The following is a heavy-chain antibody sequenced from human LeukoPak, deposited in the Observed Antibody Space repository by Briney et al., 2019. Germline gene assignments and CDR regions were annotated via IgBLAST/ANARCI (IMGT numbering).Heavy chain of an antibody. J-gene: IGHJ4*02. D-gene: IGHD1-26*01. CDR1: GFTFSSYE. CDR3: ARSGSYFRYYFDY. CDR2: ISSSGRTM. V-gene: IGHV3-48*03. Sequence: GGSLRLSCAASGFTFSSYEMNWVRQAPGKGLEWVSYISSSGRTMYYADSVKGRFTISRDNAKNSLYLQMNSLRAEDTAVYYCARSGSYFRYYFDYWGQGTLVTASS.